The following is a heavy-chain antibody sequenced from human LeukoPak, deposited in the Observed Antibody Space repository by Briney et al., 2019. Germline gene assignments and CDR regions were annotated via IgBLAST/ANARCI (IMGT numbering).Heavy chain of an antibody. Sequence: NPSETLSLTCTVSGGSISSSSYYWGWLRQPPGKGLEWIGSIYYSGSTYYNPSLKSRVTISVDTSKNQFSLKLSSVTAADTAVYCGARQMSSSFRQYGRGIALDCWGQGTLDTVSS. CDR2: IYYSGST. D-gene: IGHD6-13*01. V-gene: IGHV4-39*01. CDR3: ARQMSSSFRQYGRGIALDC. CDR1: GGSISSSSYY. J-gene: IGHJ4*02.